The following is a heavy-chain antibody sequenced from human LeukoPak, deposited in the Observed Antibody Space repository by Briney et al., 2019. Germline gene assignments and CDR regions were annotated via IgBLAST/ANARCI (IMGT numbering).Heavy chain of an antibody. CDR3: ARGPGIAAAGGY. CDR2: IYHSGST. D-gene: IGHD6-13*01. CDR1: GYSISSGYY. Sequence: PSETLSLTCTVSGYSISSGYYWGWIRQPPGKGLEWIGSIYHSGSTYYNPSLKSRVTISVDTSKNQFSLKLSSVTAADTAVYYCARGPGIAAAGGYWGQGTLVTVSS. V-gene: IGHV4-38-2*02. J-gene: IGHJ4*02.